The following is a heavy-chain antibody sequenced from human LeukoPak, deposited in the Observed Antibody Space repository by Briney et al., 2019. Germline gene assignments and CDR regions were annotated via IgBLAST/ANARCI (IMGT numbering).Heavy chain of an antibody. CDR3: ARARVTFGGVIVTPFDY. J-gene: IGHJ4*02. D-gene: IGHD3-16*02. CDR1: GGSISSSSYY. CDR2: IYYSGST. Sequence: SETLSLTCTVSGGSISSSSYYWGWIRQPPGKGLEWIGSIYYSGSTHYNPSLKSRVTISVDTSKNQFSLKLSSVTAADTAVYYCARARVTFGGVIVTPFDYWGQGTLVTVSS. V-gene: IGHV4-39*07.